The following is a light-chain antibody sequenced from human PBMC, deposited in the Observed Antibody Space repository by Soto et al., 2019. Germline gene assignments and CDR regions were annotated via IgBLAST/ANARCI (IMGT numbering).Light chain of an antibody. CDR3: QQLNSYPAWT. V-gene: IGKV1-9*01. J-gene: IGKJ1*01. CDR2: AAS. CDR1: QGISSY. Sequence: DIQLTQSPSFLSASVGDRVTITCRASQGISSYLAWYQQKPGKAPKLLIYAASTLQSGVPSRFSGSGSGTEFTLTISSLQPEDFATYYCQQLNSYPAWTFGQGTKVKIK.